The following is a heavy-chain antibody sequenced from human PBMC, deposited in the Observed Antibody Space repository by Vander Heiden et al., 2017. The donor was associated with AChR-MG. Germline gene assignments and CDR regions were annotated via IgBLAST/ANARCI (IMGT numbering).Heavy chain of an antibody. Sequence: EVQLVESGGGLVKPGGSLRLSCAASGFTFRSYSMNWVRQAPGKGLEWVSSISSSSSYIYYADSVKGRFTISRDNAKNSLYLQMNSLRAEDTAVYYCARLHEQNWYQLLWMGGMDVWGQGTTVTVSS. D-gene: IGHD2-2*01. J-gene: IGHJ6*02. CDR2: ISSSSSYI. V-gene: IGHV3-21*01. CDR1: GFTFRSYS. CDR3: ARLHEQNWYQLLWMGGMDV.